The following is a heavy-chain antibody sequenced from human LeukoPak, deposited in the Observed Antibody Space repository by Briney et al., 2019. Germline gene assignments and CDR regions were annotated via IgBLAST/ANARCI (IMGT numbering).Heavy chain of an antibody. CDR1: GGSFSGYY. Sequence: SETLSLTCAVYGGSFSGYYWSWIRQPPGKGLEWIGEINHSGSTNYNPSLKSRVTISVDTSKNQFSLKLSSVTAADTAVYYCARGLTLGGDDYWGQGTLVTVSP. CDR3: ARGLTLGGDDY. CDR2: INHSGST. V-gene: IGHV4-34*01. D-gene: IGHD3-16*01. J-gene: IGHJ4*02.